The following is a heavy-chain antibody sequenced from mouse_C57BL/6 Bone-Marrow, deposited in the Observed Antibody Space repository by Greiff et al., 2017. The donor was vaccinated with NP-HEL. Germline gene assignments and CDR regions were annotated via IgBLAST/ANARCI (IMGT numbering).Heavy chain of an antibody. V-gene: IGHV1-53*01. Sequence: QVQLQQPGTELVKPGASVKLSCKASGYTFTSYWMHWVKQRPGQGLEWIGNINPSNGGTNYNEKFKSKATLTVDKSSSTAYMQLSSLTSEDSAVYYCARGITTVEDYYAMDYWGQGTSVTVSS. CDR3: ARGITTVEDYYAMDY. D-gene: IGHD1-1*01. J-gene: IGHJ4*01. CDR2: INPSNGGT. CDR1: GYTFTSYW.